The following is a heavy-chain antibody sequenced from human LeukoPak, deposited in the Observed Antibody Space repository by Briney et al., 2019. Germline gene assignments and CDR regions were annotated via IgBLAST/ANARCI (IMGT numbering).Heavy chain of an antibody. CDR3: ARVFRWFDA. V-gene: IGHV4-59*01. CDR2: IYYSGST. Sequence: SETLSLTCTVSGGSISSYYWSWIRQPPGKGLEWIGYIYYSGSTNYNPSLKSRVTISVDTSKNQFSLKLSSLTAADTAVYYCARVFRWFDAWGQGTLVTVSS. CDR1: GGSISSYY. J-gene: IGHJ5*02.